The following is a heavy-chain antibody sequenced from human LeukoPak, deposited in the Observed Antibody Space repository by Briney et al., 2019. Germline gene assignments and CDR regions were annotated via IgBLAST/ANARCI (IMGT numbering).Heavy chain of an antibody. CDR3: ARDQGIFDY. Sequence: GGSLRLSCAASGFKFSTYSMNWVRQAPGKGLEWVASITSPVGHIYYADSLKGRITISRDNAKSSLYLQMNSLRDEDSAVYYCARDQGIFDYWGQGTLVTVSS. CDR2: ITSPVGHI. CDR1: GFKFSTYS. V-gene: IGHV3-21*01. J-gene: IGHJ4*02.